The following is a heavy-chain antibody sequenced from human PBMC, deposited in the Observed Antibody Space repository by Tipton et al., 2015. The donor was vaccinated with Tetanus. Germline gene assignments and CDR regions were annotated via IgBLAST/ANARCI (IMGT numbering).Heavy chain of an antibody. D-gene: IGHD2-15*01. CDR1: GGTFNSYA. V-gene: IGHV1-69*06. CDR2: IFPHFGTS. Sequence: QLVQSGAEVKKPGSSVRVSCKTSGGTFNSYAINWVRQAPGQGPEWMGGIFPHFGTSNYAPKFQDRVTMTADTSTGTVYMALSSLRSDDTAVYYCVRPDRYCSRGSCYLALDSWGQGPLITVSS. CDR3: VRPDRYCSRGSCYLALDS. J-gene: IGHJ5*01.